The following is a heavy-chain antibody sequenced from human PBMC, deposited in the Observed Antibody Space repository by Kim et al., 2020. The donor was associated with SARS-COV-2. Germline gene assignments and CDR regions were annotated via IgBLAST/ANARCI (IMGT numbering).Heavy chain of an antibody. J-gene: IGHJ3*02. D-gene: IGHD6-13*01. CDR3: ARLIPAAGAFDI. V-gene: IGHV6-1*01. Sequence: DYAVSVTSRITLNPDTSKNQFSLQLNSVTPEDTAVYYCARLIPAAGAFDIWGQGTMVTVSS.